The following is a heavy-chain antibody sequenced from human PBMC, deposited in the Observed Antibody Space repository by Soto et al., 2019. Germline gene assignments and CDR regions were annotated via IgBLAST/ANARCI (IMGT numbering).Heavy chain of an antibody. CDR2: IYYTGTT. CDR1: GGSISSSTYH. CDR3: SRERESASEH. Sequence: QLQLQESGPGLVKPSETLSLTCTVSGGSISSSTYHWAWIRQPPGKGLEWIASIYYTGTTYYSPSLKSRVTISVDTSKNYFSLKLSSVTAADTAVYYCSRERESASEHWGQGTLVTVSS. J-gene: IGHJ4*02. V-gene: IGHV4-39*02.